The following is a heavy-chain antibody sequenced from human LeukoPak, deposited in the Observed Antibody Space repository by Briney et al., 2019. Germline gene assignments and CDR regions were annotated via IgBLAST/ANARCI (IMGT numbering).Heavy chain of an antibody. J-gene: IGHJ4*02. V-gene: IGHV1-69*04. D-gene: IGHD3-22*01. CDR3: APLPDYYDSSAQGY. Sequence: GASVKVSCKASGGTFSSYAISWVRQAPGQGLEWMGWIIPILGIANYAQKFQGRVTITADKSTSTAYMELSSLRSEDTAVYYCAPLPDYYDSSAQGYWGQGTLVTVSS. CDR1: GGTFSSYA. CDR2: IIPILGIA.